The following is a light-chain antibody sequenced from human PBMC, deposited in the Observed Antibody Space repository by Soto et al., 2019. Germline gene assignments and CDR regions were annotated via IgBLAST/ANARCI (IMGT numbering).Light chain of an antibody. CDR2: GAS. CDR3: QQYDNGTPIT. J-gene: IGKJ5*01. Sequence: IVVTKSTGILSLSPGERSTLSCMASQSVSNDFLAWYQQKPGQAPRLLIYGASTRAIGVPARFSGSGSGTEFTLTIDSLQSDDFAVYYCQQYDNGTPITFGQGTRLEN. CDR1: QSVSNDF. V-gene: IGKV3-15*01.